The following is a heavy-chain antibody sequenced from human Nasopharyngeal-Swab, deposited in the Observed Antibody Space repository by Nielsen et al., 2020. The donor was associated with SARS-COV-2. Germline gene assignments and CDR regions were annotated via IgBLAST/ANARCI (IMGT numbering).Heavy chain of an antibody. CDR3: ARAPSVYYYGMDV. V-gene: IGHV4-39*01. CDR2: IYYSGIT. Sequence: SETLSLTCTVSGGSVSSNSYYWGWIRQPPGKGLEWIGTIYYSGITYYNPSLKSRVTLSVDTSKNQFSLKLSSVTAADTALYYCARAPSVYYYGMDVWGQGTTVTVSS. CDR1: GGSVSSNSYY. J-gene: IGHJ6*02.